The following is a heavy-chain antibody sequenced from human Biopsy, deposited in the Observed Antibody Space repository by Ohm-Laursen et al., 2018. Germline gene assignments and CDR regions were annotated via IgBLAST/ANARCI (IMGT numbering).Heavy chain of an antibody. CDR3: ARPTNARAGGAPFDI. CDR2: LWYDGTNK. V-gene: IGHV3-33*01. D-gene: IGHD1-1*01. J-gene: IGHJ3*02. Sequence: SLRLSCAASGFSFSSYGMHWVRQAPGKGLEWVAVLWYDGTNKYYADSVKGRFTISRDNSKNTLYLQMNSLRAEDTAMYYCARPTNARAGGAPFDIWGKGTMATVSS. CDR1: GFSFSSYG.